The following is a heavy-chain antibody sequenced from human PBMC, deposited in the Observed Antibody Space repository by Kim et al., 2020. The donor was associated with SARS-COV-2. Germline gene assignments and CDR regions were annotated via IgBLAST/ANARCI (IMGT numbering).Heavy chain of an antibody. CDR3: ARDPSYGFPWFDP. Sequence: SETLSLTCAVYGGSFSGYYWSWIRQPPGKGLEWIGEINHSGSTNSNPSLKSRVTISVDTSKNQFSLKLSSVTAADTAVYYCARDPSYGFPWFDPWGQGTLVTVSS. J-gene: IGHJ5*02. D-gene: IGHD5-18*01. V-gene: IGHV4-34*01. CDR1: GGSFSGYY. CDR2: INHSGST.